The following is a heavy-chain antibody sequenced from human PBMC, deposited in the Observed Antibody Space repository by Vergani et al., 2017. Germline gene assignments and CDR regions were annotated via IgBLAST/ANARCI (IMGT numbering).Heavy chain of an antibody. Sequence: QVQLVQSGAEVRKPGASVTVSCKTSEHSFIGYYIHWVRQAPGQGLEWMGRINPKTGDTIYAQNFQDRVSMTRETSITTAYMELRRLRSDDTAVYYCARDGSSYDPRFDYWGQGTLVTVSS. CDR1: EHSFIGYY. CDR2: INPKTGDT. V-gene: IGHV1-2*02. CDR3: ARDGSSYDPRFDY. D-gene: IGHD1-26*01. J-gene: IGHJ4*02.